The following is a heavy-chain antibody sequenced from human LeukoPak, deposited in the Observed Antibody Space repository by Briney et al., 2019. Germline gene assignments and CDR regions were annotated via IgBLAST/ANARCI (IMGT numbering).Heavy chain of an antibody. CDR2: ISGSGGST. CDR3: AKDVSSGYYSRFDY. V-gene: IGHV3-23*01. Sequence: GGSLRLSCAASGFPFSSYAMTWVRQVPGKGLEWVSGISGSGGSTYHADSVKGRFTISRDNSKDTLYLQMNSLRAEDTAVYYCAKDVSSGYYSRFDYWGQGTLVTVSS. CDR1: GFPFSSYA. D-gene: IGHD3-22*01. J-gene: IGHJ4*02.